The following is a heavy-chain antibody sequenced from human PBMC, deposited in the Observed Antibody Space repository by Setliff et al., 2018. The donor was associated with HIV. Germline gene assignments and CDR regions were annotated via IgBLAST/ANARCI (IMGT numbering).Heavy chain of an antibody. CDR1: GYTFSSYG. CDR3: ATSTSRFFWNGFYQGGFGSRNSHSFEN. CDR2: MHPNSGAT. V-gene: IGHV1-2*02. D-gene: IGHD3-3*01. J-gene: IGHJ4*02. Sequence: GASVKVSCKASGYTFSSYGVNWVRQAPGQGLQWMGWMHPNSGATKYAQKFRDRVTLTGDTSISTASMELSSLKSDDTAMYYCATSTSRFFWNGFYQGGFGSRNSHSFENWGQGTLVTVSS.